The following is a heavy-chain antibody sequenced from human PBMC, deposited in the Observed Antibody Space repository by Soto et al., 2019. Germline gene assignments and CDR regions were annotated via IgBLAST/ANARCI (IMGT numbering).Heavy chain of an antibody. CDR2: INPSGGST. CDR1: GYTFTSYY. D-gene: IGHD3-3*01. V-gene: IGHV1-46*01. J-gene: IGHJ6*02. Sequence: GASVKVSCKASGYTFTSYYMHWVRQAPGQGLEWMGIINPSGGSTSYAQKFQGGVTMTRDTSTSTVYMELSSLRSEDTAVYYCAREGQGGDFWSGLPYNSYYYYYGMDVWGQGTTVTVSS. CDR3: AREGQGGDFWSGLPYNSYYYYYGMDV.